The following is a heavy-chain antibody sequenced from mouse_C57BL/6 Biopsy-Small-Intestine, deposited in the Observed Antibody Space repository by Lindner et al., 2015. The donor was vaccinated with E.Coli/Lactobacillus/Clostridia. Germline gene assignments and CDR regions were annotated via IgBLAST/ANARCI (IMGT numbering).Heavy chain of an antibody. V-gene: IGHV1-39*01. D-gene: IGHD1-1*02. CDR2: VNPYYGST. CDR1: GYSFTGYN. Sequence: VQLQESGAELVKPGASVKISCKASGYSFTGYNLNWVKQSHGRSLEWIGNVNPYYGSTSYNQKFKNKATLTVDKSSSTAYMQLNSLTSEDSAVYYCARSEFNYYSYLDYWGQGTTLTVSS. J-gene: IGHJ2*01. CDR3: ARSEFNYYSYLDY.